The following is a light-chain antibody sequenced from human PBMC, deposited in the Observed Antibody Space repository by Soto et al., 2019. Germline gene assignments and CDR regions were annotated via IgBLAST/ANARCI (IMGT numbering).Light chain of an antibody. CDR1: QSISSY. V-gene: IGKV1-39*01. CDR3: QQSYSTLALT. Sequence: IQMTQSPSSPSASVGDRVTITCRASQSISSYLNWYQQKPGKAPKLLIYAASSLQSGVPSRFSGSGSGTDFTLTISSLQPEDFATYYCQQSYSTLALTFGGGTKVDIK. CDR2: AAS. J-gene: IGKJ4*01.